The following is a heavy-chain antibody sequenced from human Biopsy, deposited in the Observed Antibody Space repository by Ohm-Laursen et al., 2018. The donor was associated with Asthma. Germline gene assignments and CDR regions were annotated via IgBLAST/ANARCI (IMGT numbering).Heavy chain of an antibody. CDR3: AKERYYDFWSGYPI. V-gene: IGHV3-30*18. D-gene: IGHD3-3*01. CDR1: GFSFNSYG. Sequence: SLRLSCAAFGFSFNSYGMHWVRQAPGKGPEWVAVMSFDGRQTYYADSVKGRFTISRDNSKNTLYLQMNSLRAEDTAVYYCAKERYYDFWSGYPIWGQGTMVTVSS. J-gene: IGHJ3*02. CDR2: MSFDGRQT.